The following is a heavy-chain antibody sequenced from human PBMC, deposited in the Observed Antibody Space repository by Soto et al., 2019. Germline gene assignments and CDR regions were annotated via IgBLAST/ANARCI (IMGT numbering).Heavy chain of an antibody. V-gene: IGHV4-31*03. D-gene: IGHD6-6*01. CDR2: IYYSGST. CDR3: ATVEAARNWFDS. J-gene: IGHJ5*01. CDR1: GGSISSGGYY. Sequence: TSETLSLTCTVSGGSISSGGYYWSWIRQHPGKGLEWIGYIYYSGSTYYNQSLKSRVTISVDTSKNQFSLKLSSVTAADTAVYYCATVEAARNWFDSWGQGTLVTVSS.